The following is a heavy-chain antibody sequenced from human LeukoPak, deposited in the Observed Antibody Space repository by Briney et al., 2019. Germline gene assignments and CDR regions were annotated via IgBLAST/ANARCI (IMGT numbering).Heavy chain of an antibody. Sequence: PGGSLRLSCAASGFNFNNYGMHWVRQAPGKGLEWVAVTSYDGTHKYYADSVEGRFAISRDNSKSTLYLQMNSLRAEDTAIYYCAKVCAIVDVHTATGAFDIRGQGTMVTVSS. D-gene: IGHD3-22*01. CDR1: GFNFNNYG. CDR2: TSYDGTHK. CDR3: AKVCAIVDVHTATGAFDI. V-gene: IGHV3-30*18. J-gene: IGHJ3*02.